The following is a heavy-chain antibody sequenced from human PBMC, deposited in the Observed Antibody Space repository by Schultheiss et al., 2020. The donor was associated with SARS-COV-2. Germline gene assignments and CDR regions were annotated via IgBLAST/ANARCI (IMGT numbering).Heavy chain of an antibody. D-gene: IGHD3-9*01. Sequence: GGSLRLSCAASGFTFSSYGMHWVRQAPGKGLEWVAVIWYDGSNKYYADSVKGRFTISRDNAKNSLYLQMNSLRAEDTAVYYCARDWNVLRYFDPENYFDYWGQGTLVTVSS. J-gene: IGHJ4*02. CDR2: IWYDGSNK. V-gene: IGHV3-33*08. CDR1: GFTFSSYG. CDR3: ARDWNVLRYFDPENYFDY.